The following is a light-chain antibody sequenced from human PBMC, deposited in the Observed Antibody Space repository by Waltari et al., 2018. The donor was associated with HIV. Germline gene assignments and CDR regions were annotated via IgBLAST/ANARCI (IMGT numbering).Light chain of an antibody. V-gene: IGLV3-25*03. CDR1: ASPNHY. CDR2: KDS. Sequence: SYELTQPPSVSVSPVQTARITCPGAASPNHYATWYQQKPGQAPVLVIYKDSERPSGIPERFSGSSSGTTVTLTISGVQAEDEADYFCQSADSSGTYLYVFGTGTKVTVL. J-gene: IGLJ1*01. CDR3: QSADSSGTYLYV.